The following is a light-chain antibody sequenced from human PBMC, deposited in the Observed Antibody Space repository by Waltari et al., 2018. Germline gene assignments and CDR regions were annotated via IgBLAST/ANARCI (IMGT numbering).Light chain of an antibody. CDR2: EVS. CDR1: SSDVGGYNY. V-gene: IGLV2-8*01. Sequence: QSALTQPPSASGSPGQSVTISCTGTSSDVGGYNYVSWYQQHPGKAPKLMIYEVSKRPAGVPDRFSGSKAGNAASLTVSGLQAEDEAAYYCSSDAGSNNLGVFGGGTKLTVL. CDR3: SSDAGSNNLGV. J-gene: IGLJ3*02.